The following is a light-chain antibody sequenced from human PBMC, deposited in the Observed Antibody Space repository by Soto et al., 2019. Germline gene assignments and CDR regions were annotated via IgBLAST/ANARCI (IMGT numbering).Light chain of an antibody. CDR1: SSDVGGYNY. CDR3: SSYAGSNNVV. J-gene: IGLJ2*01. V-gene: IGLV2-8*01. CDR2: EVS. Sequence: QSALTQPPSASWSPGQSVTISCTGTSSDVGGYNYVSWYQQHPGKAPKLMIYEVSKRPSGVPDRFSGSKSGNTDSLTVSGLQDEDEAAYYCSSYAGSNNVVFGGGTKLTVL.